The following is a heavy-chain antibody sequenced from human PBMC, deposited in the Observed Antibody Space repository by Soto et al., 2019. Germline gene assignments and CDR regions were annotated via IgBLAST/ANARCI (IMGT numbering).Heavy chain of an antibody. Sequence: PSETLSLTCTVSGGSISSYYWSWIRQPPGKGLEWIGYIYYSGSTNYNPSLKSRVTISVDTSKNQFSLKLSSVTAADTAVYYCARDGGYGDYFDYWGPGTLVNVSS. D-gene: IGHD4-17*01. J-gene: IGHJ4*02. CDR3: ARDGGYGDYFDY. CDR2: IYYSGST. CDR1: GGSISSYY. V-gene: IGHV4-59*01.